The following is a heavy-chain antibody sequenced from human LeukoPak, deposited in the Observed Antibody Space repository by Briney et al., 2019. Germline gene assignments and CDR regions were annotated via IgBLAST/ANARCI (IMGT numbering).Heavy chain of an antibody. CDR2: IYYSGST. CDR1: GGSISSSSYY. J-gene: IGHJ3*02. D-gene: IGHD3-22*01. CDR3: ARRTNYYDSSGRHDAFDI. Sequence: SETLSLTCTVSGGSISSSSYYWGWIRQPPGKGLEWIGSIYYSGSTYYNPSLKSRVTISVDTSKNQFSLKLSSVTAADTAVYYCARRTNYYDSSGRHDAFDIRGQGTMVTVSS. V-gene: IGHV4-39*01.